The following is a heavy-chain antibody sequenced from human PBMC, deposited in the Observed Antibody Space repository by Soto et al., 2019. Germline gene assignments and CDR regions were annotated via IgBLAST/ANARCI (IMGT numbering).Heavy chain of an antibody. D-gene: IGHD2-8*01. Sequence: GSLRLWYAASGCTCSSFGSRWASQATGNGLAWVSRINSDGNRTRYSESVKGRFTISRDNAKNTLYLQMNSLRAEDTAVYYCARAHCTNGVCSHSCYQYGMDVWGQGTTGTVSS. V-gene: IGHV3-74*01. CDR3: ARAHCTNGVCSHSCYQYGMDV. J-gene: IGHJ6*02. CDR1: GCTCSSFG. CDR2: INSDGNRT.